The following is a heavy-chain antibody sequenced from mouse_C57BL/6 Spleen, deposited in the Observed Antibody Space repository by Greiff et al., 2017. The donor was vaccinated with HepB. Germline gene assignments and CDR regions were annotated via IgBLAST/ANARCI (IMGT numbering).Heavy chain of an antibody. Sequence: EVQLVESGAELVRPGASVKLSCTASGFTIKDDYMHWVKQRPEQGLEWIGWIDPGNGDTDYAAKFQGKATITADTSTNTAYLQLRSLTAEDTDVYYCTSLYVEVAYWGQGTLVTVSA. CDR1: GFTIKDDY. CDR2: IDPGNGDT. J-gene: IGHJ3*01. CDR3: TSLYVEVAY. V-gene: IGHV14-4*01.